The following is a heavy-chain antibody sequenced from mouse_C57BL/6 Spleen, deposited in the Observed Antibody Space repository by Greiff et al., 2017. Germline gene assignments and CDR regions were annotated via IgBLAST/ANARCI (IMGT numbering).Heavy chain of an antibody. J-gene: IGHJ4*01. CDR2: ISSGSSTI. Sequence: EVKLMESGGGLVKPGGSLKLSCAASGFTFSDYGMHWVRQAPEKGLEWVAYISSGSSTIYYADTVKGRFTISRDNAKNTLFLQMTSLRSEDTAMYYCARSYYDGSSPYAMDYWGQGTSVTVSS. V-gene: IGHV5-17*01. CDR3: ARSYYDGSSPYAMDY. CDR1: GFTFSDYG. D-gene: IGHD1-1*01.